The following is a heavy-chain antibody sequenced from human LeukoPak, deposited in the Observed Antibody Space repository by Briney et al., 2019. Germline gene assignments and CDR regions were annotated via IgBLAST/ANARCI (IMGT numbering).Heavy chain of an antibody. J-gene: IGHJ4*02. Sequence: SETLSLTCAVSGGSVGRNYWSWIRQPPGKGLEYMGYIYYSGTTNYNPSLKRRVTISVDTSKNQFSLKLSSVTAADTAVYYCARDRPDDYVWGSYHYSDYWGQGILVTVSP. D-gene: IGHD3-16*02. V-gene: IGHV4-59*02. CDR3: ARDRPDDYVWGSYHYSDY. CDR2: IYYSGTT. CDR1: GGSVGRNY.